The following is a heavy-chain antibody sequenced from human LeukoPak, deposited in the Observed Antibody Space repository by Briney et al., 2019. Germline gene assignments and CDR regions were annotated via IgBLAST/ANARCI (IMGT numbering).Heavy chain of an antibody. Sequence: GESLKISCKGSGYSFTSYWIGWVRQMPGKGLEWMTIIYPGDSETRYSPSFQGQVTISADKSIGTTYLQWSSLKASDTAIYYCARALRTGQGDYVPVLWGQGTLVTVSS. D-gene: IGHD3-16*01. V-gene: IGHV5-51*01. J-gene: IGHJ4*02. CDR3: ARALRTGQGDYVPVL. CDR2: IYPGDSET. CDR1: GYSFTSYW.